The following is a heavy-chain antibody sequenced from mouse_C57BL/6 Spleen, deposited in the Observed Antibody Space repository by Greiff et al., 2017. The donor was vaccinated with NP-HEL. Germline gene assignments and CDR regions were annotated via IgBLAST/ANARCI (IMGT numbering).Heavy chain of an antibody. CDR3: ARPGYGKGYFDY. V-gene: IGHV1-69*01. CDR2: IDPSDSYT. D-gene: IGHD2-10*02. CDR1: GYTFTSYW. J-gene: IGHJ2*01. Sequence: QVQLQQPGAELVMPGASVKLSCKASGYTFTSYWMHWVKQRPGQGLEWIGEIDPSDSYTNYNQKFKGKSTLTVDKSSSTAYMQLSSLTSEDSAVYYCARPGYGKGYFDYWGQGTTLTVSS.